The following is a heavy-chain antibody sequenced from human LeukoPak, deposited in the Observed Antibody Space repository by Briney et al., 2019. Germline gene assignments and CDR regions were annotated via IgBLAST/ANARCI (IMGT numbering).Heavy chain of an antibody. J-gene: IGHJ4*02. CDR3: ARDLTDYYELDY. CDR1: GGSISSYY. D-gene: IGHD3-22*01. Sequence: PSETLSLTCTVSGGSISSYYWSWIRQPAGKGLEWLGRIYTSGSTNYNPSLKSRVTMSLDTSKNHFSLKLSSVTAADTAVYYCARDLTDYYELDYWGQGTLVTVSS. CDR2: IYTSGST. V-gene: IGHV4-4*07.